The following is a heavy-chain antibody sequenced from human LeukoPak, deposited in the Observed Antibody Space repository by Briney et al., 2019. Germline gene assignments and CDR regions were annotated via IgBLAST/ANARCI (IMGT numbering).Heavy chain of an antibody. CDR2: ISSSSTI. V-gene: IGHV3-48*01. CDR3: ARGNVVQGVIDY. CDR1: GSTFSGYS. D-gene: IGHD3-10*01. Sequence: GGSLRLSCAASGSTFSGYSMKWVRRAPGKGLEWISYISSSSTIYYADSVKGRFTISRDNAKNSLYLQMNSLRVDDTAVYYCARGNVVQGVIDYWGQGTLVTVSS. J-gene: IGHJ4*02.